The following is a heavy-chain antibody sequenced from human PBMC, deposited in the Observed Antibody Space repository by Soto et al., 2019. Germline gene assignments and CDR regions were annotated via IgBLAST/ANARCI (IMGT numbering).Heavy chain of an antibody. CDR2: ISAYNGNT. D-gene: IGHD2-8*01. Sequence: QVQLVQSGAEVKKPGASVKVSCKASGYTFTSYGISWVRQAPGQGLEWMGWISAYNGNTNYAQKLQGRVTMTTDTPXXTAYLELRSLRADDTAVYCCARDEGAVYGPGACDPWGQGTLVTVSS. CDR3: ARDEGAVYGPGACDP. J-gene: IGHJ5*02. V-gene: IGHV1-18*01. CDR1: GYTFTSYG.